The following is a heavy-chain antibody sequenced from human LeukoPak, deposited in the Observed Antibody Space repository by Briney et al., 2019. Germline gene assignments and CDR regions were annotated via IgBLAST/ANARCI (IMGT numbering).Heavy chain of an antibody. J-gene: IGHJ4*02. CDR3: ARGYYGSQSFAN. CDR1: GFTFSSYG. CDR2: VWYDGSKK. V-gene: IGHV3-33*04. Sequence: QSGGSLRLSCPASGFTFSSYGMHWVRQYPGKGLEWVAVVWYDGSKKDYADSVKGRFTISRDNSKNTLYLQMNSLRAEDTAVYYCARGYYGSQSFANWGQGTLVTVSS. D-gene: IGHD3-10*01.